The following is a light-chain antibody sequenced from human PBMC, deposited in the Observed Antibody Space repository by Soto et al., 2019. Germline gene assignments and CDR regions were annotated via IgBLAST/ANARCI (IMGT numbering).Light chain of an antibody. V-gene: IGKV1-9*01. J-gene: IGKJ4*01. CDR1: QGISSY. CDR2: AAS. Sequence: DIQLTQSPSFLSASVGDRVTITCRASQGISSYLAWYQQKPGKAPKLLMYAASTLQSGVPSTFSGSGSETEFTLTISSLQPEDFATYYCQQLNSYPLTFGGGTRLEIK. CDR3: QQLNSYPLT.